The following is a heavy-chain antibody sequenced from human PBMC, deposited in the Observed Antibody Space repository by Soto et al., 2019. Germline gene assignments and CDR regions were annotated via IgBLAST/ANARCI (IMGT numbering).Heavy chain of an antibody. V-gene: IGHV3-7*01. CDR1: GFTFSSYW. CDR3: ARDLRGYSYGSDY. CDR2: IKQDGSEK. Sequence: GGSLRLSCAASGFTFSSYWMSWVRQAPGKGLEWVANIKQDGSEKYYVDSVKGRFTISRDNAKNSLYLQMNSLRAEDTAVYYCARDLRGYSYGSDYWGQGTLVTVSS. J-gene: IGHJ4*02. D-gene: IGHD5-18*01.